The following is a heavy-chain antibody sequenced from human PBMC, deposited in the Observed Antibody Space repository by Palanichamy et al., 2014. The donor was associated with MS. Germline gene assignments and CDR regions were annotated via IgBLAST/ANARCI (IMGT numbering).Heavy chain of an antibody. CDR1: GFTFSTYD. J-gene: IGHJ4*02. Sequence: QVQLVESGGGVVQPGRSLRLSCAASGFTFSTYDMHWVRQAPGKGLEWAAFIWYDGSKEHYADSVKGRFTVSRDNSKKTLYLQLNSLRAEDTAVYYCARPFCSSTSCYGLFNYWGRGTLVTVSS. V-gene: IGHV3-33*01. D-gene: IGHD2-2*01. CDR2: IWYDGSKE. CDR3: ARPFCSSTSCYGLFNY.